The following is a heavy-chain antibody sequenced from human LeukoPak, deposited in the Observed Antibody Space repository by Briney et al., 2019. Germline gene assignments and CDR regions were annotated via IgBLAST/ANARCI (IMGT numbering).Heavy chain of an antibody. CDR1: GGSLSSYY. CDR2: IYYSGST. CDR3: ANLGGFSGRDAFDI. D-gene: IGHD3-16*01. Sequence: SETLSLTCTVSGGSLSSYYWSWIRQPPGKGLEWIGYIYYSGSTNYNPSLKSRVTISVDTSKNQLSLKLSSVTAADTGLCYCANLGGFSGRDAFDISGQGTMVTVSS. J-gene: IGHJ3*02. V-gene: IGHV4-59*03.